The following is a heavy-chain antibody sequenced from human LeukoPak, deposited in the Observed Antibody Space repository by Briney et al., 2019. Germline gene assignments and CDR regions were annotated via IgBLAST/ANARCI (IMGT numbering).Heavy chain of an antibody. D-gene: IGHD1-26*01. CDR2: VYTSGGI. CDR1: GGSISGYY. Sequence: PSETLSLTCTVSGGSISGYYWSWIRQPAEKGLECIGRVYTSGGIDYNPSFKSRVTLSVDKSKNQFFLKLTSVTAADTAVYYCAGRDYWGQGTLVTVSS. CDR3: AGRDY. V-gene: IGHV4-4*07. J-gene: IGHJ4*02.